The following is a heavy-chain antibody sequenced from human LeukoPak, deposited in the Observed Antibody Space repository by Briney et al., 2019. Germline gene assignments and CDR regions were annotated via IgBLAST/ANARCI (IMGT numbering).Heavy chain of an antibody. J-gene: IGHJ4*02. V-gene: IGHV4-59*01. D-gene: IGHD2-2*02. CDR3: ARAGLDCSSTSCYTAFFDY. CDR1: GGSISSYY. CDR2: IYYSGST. Sequence: PWETLSLTCTVSGGSISSYYWSWIRQPPGKGLEWIGYIYYSGSTNYNPSLKSRVTISVDTSKNQFSLTLSSVTAADTAVYYCARAGLDCSSTSCYTAFFDYWGQGTLVTVSS.